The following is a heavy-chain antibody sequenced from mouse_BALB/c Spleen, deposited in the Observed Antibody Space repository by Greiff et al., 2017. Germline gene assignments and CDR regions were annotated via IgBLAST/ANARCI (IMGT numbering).Heavy chain of an antibody. CDR1: GFSLTSYG. V-gene: IGHV2-2*02. D-gene: IGHD1-2*01. Sequence: QVQLKQSGPGLVQPSQSLSITCTVSGFSLTSYGVHWVRQSPGKGLEWLGVIWSGGSTDYNAAFISRLSISKDNSKSQVFFKMNSLQANDTAIYYCARNERVTTATFAYWGQGTLVTVSA. CDR3: ARNERVTTATFAY. CDR2: IWSGGST. J-gene: IGHJ3*01.